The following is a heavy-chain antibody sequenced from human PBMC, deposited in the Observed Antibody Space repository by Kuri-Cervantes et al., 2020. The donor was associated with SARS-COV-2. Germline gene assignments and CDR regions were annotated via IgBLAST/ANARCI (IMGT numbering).Heavy chain of an antibody. Sequence: ESLKISCTVSGGSISSYYWSWIRQPAGKGLEWIGRIYTSGSTNYNPSLKSRVTMSVDTSKNQFSLKLSSVTAADTAVYYCARGQVAAAGRVLLPSDYWGQGTLVTVSS. J-gene: IGHJ4*02. CDR2: IYTSGST. D-gene: IGHD6-13*01. CDR1: GGSISSYY. CDR3: ARGQVAAAGRVLLPSDY. V-gene: IGHV4-4*07.